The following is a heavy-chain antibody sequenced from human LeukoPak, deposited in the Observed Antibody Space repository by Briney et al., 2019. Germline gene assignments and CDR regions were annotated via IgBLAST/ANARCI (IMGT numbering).Heavy chain of an antibody. V-gene: IGHV3-15*01. CDR2: IKSKRDGGTT. D-gene: IGHD4-17*01. J-gene: IGHJ4*02. Sequence: GGSLRLSCAASGFTFSSYTMHWVRQAPGKGLEWVGRIKSKRDGGTTDYAAPGKGRFTISRDDSENTLYLQMNSLKTEDTAVYYCTADVPNDDGDYVPIDYWGQGTLVTVSS. CDR1: GFTFSSYT. CDR3: TADVPNDDGDYVPIDY.